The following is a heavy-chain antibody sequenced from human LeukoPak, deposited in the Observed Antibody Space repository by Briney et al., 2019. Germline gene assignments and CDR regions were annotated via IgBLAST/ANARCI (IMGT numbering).Heavy chain of an antibody. J-gene: IGHJ4*02. CDR3: ARGRIVLMVYAAYFDY. CDR1: GGSFSGYY. V-gene: IGHV4-34*01. Sequence: SETLSLTCAVYGGSFSGYYWSWIRQPPGKGLEWIGEINHSGSTNYNPSLKSRVTISVDTSKNQFSLNLSSVTAADTAVYYCARGRIVLMVYAAYFDYWGQGTLVTVSS. CDR2: INHSGST. D-gene: IGHD2-8*01.